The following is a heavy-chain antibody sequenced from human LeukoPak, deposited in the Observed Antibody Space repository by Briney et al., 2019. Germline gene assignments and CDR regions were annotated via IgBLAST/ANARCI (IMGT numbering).Heavy chain of an antibody. CDR2: IYTSGST. V-gene: IGHV4-61*02. Sequence: PSETLSLTCAVSGGSLSSGSYYWRWIRQPAGTGLEWIGRIYTSGSTNYNPSLKSRVTISVDTSKNQFSLKLSSVTAADTAVYYCARNKPGYYYYYMDVWGKGTTVTVSS. D-gene: IGHD1/OR15-1a*01. J-gene: IGHJ6*03. CDR1: GGSLSSGSYY. CDR3: ARNKPGYYYYYMDV.